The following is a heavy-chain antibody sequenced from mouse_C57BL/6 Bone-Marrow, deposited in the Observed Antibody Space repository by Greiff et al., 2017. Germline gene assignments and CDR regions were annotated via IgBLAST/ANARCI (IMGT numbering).Heavy chain of an antibody. Sequence: EVKLVESGEGLVKPGGSLKLSCAASGFTFSSYAMSWVRQTPEKRLEWVAYISSGGDYIYYADTVKGRFTISRDNARNTLYLQMSSLKSEDTAMYYCTREGTTVGVDYWGQGTTLTVSS. J-gene: IGHJ2*01. CDR1: GFTFSSYA. CDR2: ISSGGDYI. V-gene: IGHV5-9-1*02. D-gene: IGHD1-1*01. CDR3: TREGTTVGVDY.